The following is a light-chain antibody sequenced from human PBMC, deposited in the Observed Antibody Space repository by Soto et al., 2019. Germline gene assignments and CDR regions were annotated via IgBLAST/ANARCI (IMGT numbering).Light chain of an antibody. Sequence: DIVMTQSPLSLPVTPGEPASISCRSSQSLLHSNGYNYLVWYVQKPGQSPQLLMYCAFNRAAGVPDRFSGSGSGPDFTLKISRVDPEDVGIYYCLQALKSPLTSGGGTKVDI. CDR2: CAF. CDR1: QSLLHSNGYNY. J-gene: IGKJ4*01. CDR3: LQALKSPLT. V-gene: IGKV2-28*01.